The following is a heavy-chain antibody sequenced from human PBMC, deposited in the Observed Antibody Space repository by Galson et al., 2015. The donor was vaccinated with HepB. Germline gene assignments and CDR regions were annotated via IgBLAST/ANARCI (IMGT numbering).Heavy chain of an antibody. J-gene: IGHJ3*02. CDR2: ISNDENNK. Sequence: SLRLSCAGSGVSISNSHMHWVRQAPGKGLEWVAVISNDENNKHYAASVEGRFTISRDNSKNTIYLQLNNLRTEDAAVYRCAREAYSSGRAGTFDIWGQGTMVTVSS. CDR3: AREAYSSGRAGTFDI. V-gene: IGHV3-30*03. D-gene: IGHD6-19*01. CDR1: GVSISNSH.